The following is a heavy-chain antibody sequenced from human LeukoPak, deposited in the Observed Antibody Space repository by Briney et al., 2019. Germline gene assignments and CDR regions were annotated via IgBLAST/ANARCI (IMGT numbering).Heavy chain of an antibody. V-gene: IGHV4-61*08. D-gene: IGHD1-26*01. J-gene: IGHJ4*02. CDR1: GGSISSGGYY. Sequence: SETLSLTCTVSGGSISSGGYYWSWIRQPPGKGLEWIGYIYYSGISNYNPSLKSRVTMSVDMSKNQFSLKLSAVTAADTAIYYCAREEVGASPGGYWGQGTLVTVSS. CDR2: IYYSGIS. CDR3: AREEVGASPGGY.